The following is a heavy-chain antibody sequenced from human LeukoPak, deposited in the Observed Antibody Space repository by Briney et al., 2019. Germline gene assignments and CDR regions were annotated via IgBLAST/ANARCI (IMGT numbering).Heavy chain of an antibody. V-gene: IGHV3-7*01. Sequence: GGSLRLSCAASGFTFSSYWMSWVRQAPGKGLEWVANIKQDGSGKNYVDSVKGRFTISRDNAKNSLYLQMNSLRAEDTAVYYCARRGSGYDLVGYFDYWGQGTLVTVSS. CDR2: IKQDGSGK. CDR1: GFTFSSYW. D-gene: IGHD5-12*01. CDR3: ARRGSGYDLVGYFDY. J-gene: IGHJ4*02.